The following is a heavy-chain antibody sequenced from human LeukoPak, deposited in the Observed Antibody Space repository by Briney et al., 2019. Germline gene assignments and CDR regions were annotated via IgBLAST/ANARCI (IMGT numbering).Heavy chain of an antibody. Sequence: SETLSLTCAVYGGSFSGYYWSWIRQPPGKGLEWIGEINHSGSTNYNPSLKSRVTISADTSKNQFSLKLSSVTAADTAVYYCARPTRGYSYGYYFDYWGQGTLVTVSS. V-gene: IGHV4-34*01. CDR3: ARPTRGYSYGYYFDY. CDR2: INHSGST. D-gene: IGHD5-18*01. J-gene: IGHJ4*02. CDR1: GGSFSGYY.